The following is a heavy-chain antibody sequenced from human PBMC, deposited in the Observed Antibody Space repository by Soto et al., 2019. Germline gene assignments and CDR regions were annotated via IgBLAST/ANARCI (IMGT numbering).Heavy chain of an antibody. J-gene: IGHJ4*02. Sequence: GGSLRLSCAASGFTFSSYAMTWVRQAPGKGLEWVSGISGSSVNTYYEDSVKGRFTISRDNAKNSLYLQINSLRAEDTAVYYCARGLYYYDSSGYYGNWGQGTLVTVSS. CDR3: ARGLYYYDSSGYYGN. CDR2: ISGSSVNT. V-gene: IGHV3-21*01. D-gene: IGHD3-22*01. CDR1: GFTFSSYA.